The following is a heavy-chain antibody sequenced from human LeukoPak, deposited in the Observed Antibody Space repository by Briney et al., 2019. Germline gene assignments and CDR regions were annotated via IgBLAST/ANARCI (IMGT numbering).Heavy chain of an antibody. Sequence: NPSETLSLTCTVSGGSISSGDYYWSWIRQPPGKGLEWIGYIYYSGSTYYNPSLKSRVTISVDTSKNQFSLKLSSVTAADTAVYYCARGKGGITMVRGMKTNWFDPWGQGTLVTVSS. CDR2: IYYSGST. D-gene: IGHD3-10*01. J-gene: IGHJ5*02. CDR3: ARGKGGITMVRGMKTNWFDP. CDR1: GGSISSGDYY. V-gene: IGHV4-30-4*01.